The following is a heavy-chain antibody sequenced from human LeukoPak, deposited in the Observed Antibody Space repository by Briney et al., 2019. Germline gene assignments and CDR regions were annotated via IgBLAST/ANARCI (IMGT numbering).Heavy chain of an antibody. V-gene: IGHV3-30*02. CDR1: GFTFSDYY. CDR2: IRYDGSNK. CDR3: AKATDYYCYYYMDV. D-gene: IGHD4-11*01. J-gene: IGHJ6*03. Sequence: GGSLRLSCAASGFTFSDYYMSWIRQAPGKGLEWVAFIRYDGSNKYYADSVKGRFTISRDNSKNTLYLQMNSLGAEDTAVYYGAKATDYYCYYYMDVSGKGTTVTVSS.